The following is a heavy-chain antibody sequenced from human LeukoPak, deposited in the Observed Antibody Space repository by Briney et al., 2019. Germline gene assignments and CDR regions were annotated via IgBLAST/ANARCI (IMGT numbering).Heavy chain of an antibody. D-gene: IGHD6-19*01. J-gene: IGHJ3*02. CDR1: GFTFSSYA. CDR2: ISYDGSNK. Sequence: GGSLRLPCAASGFTFSSYAMHWVRQAPGKGLEWVAVISYDGSNKYYADSVKGRFTISRDNSKNTLYLQMNSLRAEDTAVYYCARDFAGVSGSSFDAFDIWGQGTMVTVSS. V-gene: IGHV3-30*04. CDR3: ARDFAGVSGSSFDAFDI.